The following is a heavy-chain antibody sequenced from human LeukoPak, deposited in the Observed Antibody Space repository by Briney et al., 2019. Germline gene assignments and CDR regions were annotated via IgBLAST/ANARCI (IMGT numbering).Heavy chain of an antibody. J-gene: IGHJ4*02. Sequence: PSETLSLTCAVSGGSISRAAYSWSWIRQPPGTGLEWIGYIYHSGTTYYNPSLKTRVTISVDKSKNQFSLKLSSVTAADTAVYYCASGDYYGSGSFDYWGQGTLVTVSS. CDR2: IYHSGTT. CDR3: ASGDYYGSGSFDY. CDR1: GGSISRAAYS. D-gene: IGHD3-10*01. V-gene: IGHV4-30-2*01.